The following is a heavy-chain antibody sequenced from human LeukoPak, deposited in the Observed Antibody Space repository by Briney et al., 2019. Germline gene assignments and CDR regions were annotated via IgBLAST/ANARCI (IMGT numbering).Heavy chain of an antibody. J-gene: IGHJ5*02. V-gene: IGHV5-51*01. D-gene: IGHD3-22*01. CDR2: IYPDDSDA. Sequence: KRGESLQISCKGSGYSFTSYWIGWVRQMPGKGLEWMGIIYPDDSDARYSPSFQGQVTISADKSISTAYLQWSSLKASDTAMYYCARHGRYSSGSRWFGPWGQGTLVTVSS. CDR1: GYSFTSYW. CDR3: ARHGRYSSGSRWFGP.